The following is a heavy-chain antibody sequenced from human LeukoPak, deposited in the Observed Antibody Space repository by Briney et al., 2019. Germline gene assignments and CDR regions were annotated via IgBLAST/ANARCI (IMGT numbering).Heavy chain of an antibody. CDR3: ARGPILRFLEWSDWYFDL. V-gene: IGHV4-34*01. CDR2: INHSGST. CDR1: GGSFSGYY. D-gene: IGHD3-3*01. Sequence: KPSETLSLTCAVYGGSFSGYYWSWIRQPPGKGLEWIGEINHSGSTNYNPSLKSRVTMSVDTSKNQFSLKLSSVTAADTAVYYCARGPILRFLEWSDWYFDLWGRGTLVTVSS. J-gene: IGHJ2*01.